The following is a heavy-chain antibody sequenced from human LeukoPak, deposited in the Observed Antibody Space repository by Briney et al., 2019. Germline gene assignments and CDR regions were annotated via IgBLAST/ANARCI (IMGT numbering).Heavy chain of an antibody. V-gene: IGHV3-66*01. CDR2: LYSCGTT. Sequence: PGGPLRLSGAASGFIVSSNYMSWVRQAPGKGRDWVSVLYSCGTTYLADSVRDRFSISRDNSKNTLYLQMNSLRAEDTAVYYCAAHTSGWFRGGNFDYWGQGTLVTVSS. J-gene: IGHJ4*02. D-gene: IGHD6-19*01. CDR3: AAHTSGWFRGGNFDY. CDR1: GFIVSSNY.